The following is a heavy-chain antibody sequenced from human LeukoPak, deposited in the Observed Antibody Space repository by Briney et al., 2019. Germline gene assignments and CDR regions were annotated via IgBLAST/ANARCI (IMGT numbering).Heavy chain of an antibody. CDR2: INTNTGNP. CDR3: ARDPRPPPHYYDSSGYYQAGWFDP. V-gene: IGHV7-4-1*02. Sequence: GASVKVSCKASGYTFTSYAMNWVRQAPGQGLEWMGWINTNTGNPTYAQGFTGRFVFSLDTSVSTAYLQISSLKAEDTAVYYCARDPRPPPHYYDSSGYYQAGWFDPWGQGTLVTVSS. J-gene: IGHJ5*02. D-gene: IGHD3-22*01. CDR1: GYTFTSYA.